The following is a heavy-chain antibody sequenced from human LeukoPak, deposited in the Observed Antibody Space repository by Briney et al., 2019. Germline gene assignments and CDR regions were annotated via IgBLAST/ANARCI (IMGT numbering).Heavy chain of an antibody. J-gene: IGHJ4*02. CDR2: INPSGGST. CDR1: GYTFTSYY. D-gene: IGHD1-26*01. Sequence: ASVKVSCKASGYTFTSYYMHWVRQAPGQGLEWMGIINPSGGSTSYAQKFQGRVTMTRDTSTSTVYMELSSLRSEDTAVYYCARGVGPTTRSVSYFDYRGQGTLVTVSS. V-gene: IGHV1-46*01. CDR3: ARGVGPTTRSVSYFDY.